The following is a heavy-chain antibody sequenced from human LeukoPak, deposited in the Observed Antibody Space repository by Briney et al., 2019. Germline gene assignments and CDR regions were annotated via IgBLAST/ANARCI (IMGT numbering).Heavy chain of an antibody. J-gene: IGHJ1*01. CDR2: IYYSGST. CDR3: VRDGGYFQH. Sequence: SETLSLTCTVSGGSISSGDYYWSWIRQPPGKGLEWIGYIYYSGSTYYNPSLKSRVTISLDTSKNQFSLKLSSVTAADTAVYYCVRDGGYFQHWGQGTLVTVSS. D-gene: IGHD3-16*01. V-gene: IGHV4-30-4*01. CDR1: GGSISSGDYY.